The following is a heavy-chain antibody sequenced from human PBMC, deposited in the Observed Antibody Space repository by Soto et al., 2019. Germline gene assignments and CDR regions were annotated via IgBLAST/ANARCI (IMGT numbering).Heavy chain of an antibody. CDR3: AKDRDLYWFDP. CDR1: GFTFSSYA. D-gene: IGHD2-21*02. Sequence: GGSLRLSCAASGFTFSSYAMSWVRQAPGKGLGWVSAISGSGGSTYYADSVKGRFTISRDNSKNTLYLQMNSPRAEDTAVYYCAKDRDLYWFDPWGQGTLVTVSS. CDR2: ISGSGGST. V-gene: IGHV3-23*01. J-gene: IGHJ5*02.